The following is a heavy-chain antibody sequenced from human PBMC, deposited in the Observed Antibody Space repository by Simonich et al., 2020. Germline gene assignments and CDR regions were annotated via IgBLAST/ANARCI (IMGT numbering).Heavy chain of an antibody. CDR2: KKQDDSEK. J-gene: IGHJ3*02. CDR3: AREGIAARDAFDI. D-gene: IGHD6-6*01. V-gene: IGHV3-7*01. Sequence: EVQLVESGGGLVQPGGSLRLSCAASGFTFSSYWMSWVGQVPGKGRWWEDNKKQDDSEKYYVDSVKGRFTISRDNAKNSLYLQMNSLRAEDTAVYYCAREGIAARDAFDIWGQGTMVTVSS. CDR1: GFTFSSYW.